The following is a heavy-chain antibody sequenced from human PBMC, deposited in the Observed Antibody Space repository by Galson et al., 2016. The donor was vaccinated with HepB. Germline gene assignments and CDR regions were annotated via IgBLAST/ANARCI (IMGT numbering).Heavy chain of an antibody. Sequence: SETLSLTCAVSGASITTTDHYWAWIRQPPGKGLEWIGAIHYGGDTFYSGALKSRVTLSVDTAKNQLSLKLSSVTAADSALYFCSGLGSDNSCPQFDYWGQGALVTVSS. D-gene: IGHD1-14*01. CDR3: SGLGSDNSCPQFDY. CDR1: GASITTTDHY. J-gene: IGHJ4*02. CDR2: IHYGGDT. V-gene: IGHV4-39*01.